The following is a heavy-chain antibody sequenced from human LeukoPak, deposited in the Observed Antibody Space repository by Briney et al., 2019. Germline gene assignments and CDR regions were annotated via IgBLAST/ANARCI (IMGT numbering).Heavy chain of an antibody. CDR3: ARSLGRLRPYWYFDL. CDR1: GYTFTGYY. CDR2: INPNSGGT. Sequence: GASVKVSCKASGYTFTGYYMHWVRQAPGQGLEWMGWINPNSGGTNYAQKFQGRVTMTRDTSISTAYMELSRLRSDDTAVYYCARSLGRLRPYWYFDLWGRGTLVTVSS. J-gene: IGHJ2*01. D-gene: IGHD5-12*01. V-gene: IGHV1-2*02.